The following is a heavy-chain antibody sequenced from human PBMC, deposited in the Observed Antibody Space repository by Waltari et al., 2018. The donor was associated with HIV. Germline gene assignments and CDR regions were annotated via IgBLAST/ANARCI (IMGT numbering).Heavy chain of an antibody. J-gene: IGHJ6*02. CDR2: IYYSGST. CDR3: ARHTHYDFWSGYYGNYYYYGMDV. CDR1: GGSISSYY. D-gene: IGHD3-3*01. V-gene: IGHV4-59*08. Sequence: QVQLQESGPGLVKPSETLSLTCTVSGGSISSYYWRWIRQPPGKGLEWIGYIYYSGSTNYNPSLKSRVTISVDTSKNQFSLKLSSVTAADTAVYYCARHTHYDFWSGYYGNYYYYGMDVWGQGTTVTVSS.